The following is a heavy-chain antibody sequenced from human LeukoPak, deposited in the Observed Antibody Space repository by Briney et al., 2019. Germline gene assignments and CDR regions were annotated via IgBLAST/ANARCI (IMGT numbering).Heavy chain of an antibody. J-gene: IGHJ4*02. V-gene: IGHV3-21*01. D-gene: IGHD2-2*01. CDR3: VRDRDIVVVPAAMVDY. Sequence: GRSLRLSCAASALTFSSYSMNSVRHAPGKGLEWHSSISSSSSYIYYADSVKGRFTISRDNAKNSLYLQMNSLRAEDTAVYYCVRDRDIVVVPAAMVDYWGQGTLVTVSS. CDR1: ALTFSSYS. CDR2: ISSSSSYI.